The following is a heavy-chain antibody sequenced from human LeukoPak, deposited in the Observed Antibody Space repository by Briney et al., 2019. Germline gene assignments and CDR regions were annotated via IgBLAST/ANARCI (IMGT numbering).Heavy chain of an antibody. D-gene: IGHD3-9*01. CDR3: AGGGYDILTGYHANNWFDP. J-gene: IGHJ5*02. CDR2: INHSGST. CDR1: GGSFSGYY. Sequence: SETLSLTCAVYGGSFSGYYWSWIRQPPGKGLEWIGEINHSGSTNYNPSLKSRVTISVDTSKNQFSLKLSSVTAADTAVYYCAGGGYDILTGYHANNWFDPWGQGTLVTVSS. V-gene: IGHV4-34*01.